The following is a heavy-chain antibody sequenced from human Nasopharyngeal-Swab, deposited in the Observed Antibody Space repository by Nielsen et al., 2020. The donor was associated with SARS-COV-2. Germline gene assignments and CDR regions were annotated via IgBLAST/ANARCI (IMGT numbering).Heavy chain of an antibody. V-gene: IGHV3-20*01. Sequence: GESLKISCAASGFTFDDYGMSWVRQAPGKGLEWVSDINWNGGSTGYADSVKGRFTISRDNAKNSLYLQMNSLRAEDTALYHCARGNTTMVPYNMDVWGQGTTVTVSS. CDR3: ARGNTTMVPYNMDV. CDR1: GFTFDDYG. J-gene: IGHJ6*02. D-gene: IGHD5-18*01. CDR2: INWNGGST.